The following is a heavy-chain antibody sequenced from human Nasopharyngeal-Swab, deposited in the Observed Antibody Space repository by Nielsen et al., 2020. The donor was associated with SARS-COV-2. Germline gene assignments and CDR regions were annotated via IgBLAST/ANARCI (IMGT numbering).Heavy chain of an antibody. CDR2: IVPIFGTT. D-gene: IGHD3-10*01. Sequence: SVKVSCKASGGTFSSYAFTWVRQAPGQGLEWMGGIVPIFGTTNYAQRFQGRVTITADESTSTAYMELSSLRSEDTAVYYCARVPPYAFGELLSEYWGQGTLVTVSS. CDR1: GGTFSSYA. V-gene: IGHV1-69*13. J-gene: IGHJ4*02. CDR3: ARVPPYAFGELLSEY.